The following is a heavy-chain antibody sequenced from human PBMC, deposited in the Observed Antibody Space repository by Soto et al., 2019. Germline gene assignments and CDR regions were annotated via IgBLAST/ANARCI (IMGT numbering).Heavy chain of an antibody. Sequence: EVQLVESGGGSVQPGGSLRLSCVASGITFSGYWMHWVRQVPGQGLVWVARVDSDGSGTSYADSVKGRFTISRDNAKNTLYLQMNSRRVEDTAVYYCATVFEHWGQGIPVTVSS. CDR3: ATVFEH. CDR1: GITFSGYW. CDR2: VDSDGSGT. J-gene: IGHJ4*02. V-gene: IGHV3-74*01.